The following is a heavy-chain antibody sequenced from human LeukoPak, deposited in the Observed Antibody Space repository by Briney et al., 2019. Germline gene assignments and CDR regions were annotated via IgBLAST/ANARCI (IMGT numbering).Heavy chain of an antibody. Sequence: PSETLSLTCTVSGGSISSSSHYWGWIRQPPGKGLELIGSIYYTGSTSYNPSLKSRVTISVDTSKNQFSLKLSSETAADTAVYYCARVRIVVVAAVRAFDIWGQGTMVTVSS. V-gene: IGHV4-39*01. CDR2: IYYTGST. J-gene: IGHJ3*02. D-gene: IGHD2-15*01. CDR1: GGSISSSSHY. CDR3: ARVRIVVVAAVRAFDI.